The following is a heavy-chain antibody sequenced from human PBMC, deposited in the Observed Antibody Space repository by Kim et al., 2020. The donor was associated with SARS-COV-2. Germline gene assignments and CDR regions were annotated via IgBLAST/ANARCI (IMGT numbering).Heavy chain of an antibody. J-gene: IGHJ3*02. V-gene: IGHV3-11*01. Sequence: GNIIYYAASVKGRFTISRDNAKNSLYLQMNSLRAEDAAVYHCARGDVFDIWGQGTMVTVSS. CDR2: GNII. CDR3: ARGDVFDI.